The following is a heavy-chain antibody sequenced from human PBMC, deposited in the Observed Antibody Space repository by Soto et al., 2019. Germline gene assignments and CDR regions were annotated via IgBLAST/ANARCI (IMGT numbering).Heavy chain of an antibody. CDR3: ASPYCISTSCHSRYFDY. CDR2: IIPIFGTA. Sequence: SVKVSCKASGGTFSSYAISWVRQAPGQGLEWMGGIIPIFGTANYAQKFQGRVTITADESTSTAYMELSSLRSEDTAVYYCASPYCISTSCHSRYFDYWGQGTLVTVSS. D-gene: IGHD2-2*01. CDR1: GGTFSSYA. J-gene: IGHJ4*02. V-gene: IGHV1-69*13.